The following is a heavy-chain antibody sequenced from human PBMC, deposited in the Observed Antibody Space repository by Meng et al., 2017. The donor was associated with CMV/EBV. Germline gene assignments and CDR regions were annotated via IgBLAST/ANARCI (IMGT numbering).Heavy chain of an antibody. V-gene: IGHV1-24*01. CDR2: FDPDGGET. CDR1: GYTFTNLY. Sequence: ASVKVSCKASGYTFTNLYMHWVRQAPGKGLEWMGGFDPDGGETIYAQKFQGRVTMTEETSTNKAYMELSSLRSEDTAVYYCATETGVYSPLPFYYYYGMDVWGQGTTVTVSS. CDR3: ATETGVYSPLPFYYYYGMDV. J-gene: IGHJ6*02. D-gene: IGHD2-21*01.